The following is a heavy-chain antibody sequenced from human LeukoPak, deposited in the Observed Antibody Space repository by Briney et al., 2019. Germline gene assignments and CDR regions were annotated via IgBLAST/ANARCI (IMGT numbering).Heavy chain of an antibody. CDR3: VRYFDWPYYFDS. CDR2: IYHSVST. CDR1: GDSISSSYY. J-gene: IGHJ4*02. V-gene: IGHV4-38-2*01. Sequence: SETLSLTCGVSGDSISSSYYWGWIRQPPGKGLEWIGSIYHSVSTYYNPSLKSRVTLSVDTPKNQLSLKLSSVTAADTAVYYCVRYFDWPYYFDSWGQGTLVTVSS. D-gene: IGHD3-9*01.